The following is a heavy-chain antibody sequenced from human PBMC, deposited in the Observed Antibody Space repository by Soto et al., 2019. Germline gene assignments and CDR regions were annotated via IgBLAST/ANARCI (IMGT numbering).Heavy chain of an antibody. J-gene: IGHJ4*02. D-gene: IGHD6-13*01. CDR1: GGSISSYY. Sequence: QVQLQESGPGLVKPSETRSLTCTVSGGSISSYYWSWIRQPAGKGVEWIGRIYTSGSTNYNPSLKTSVTMSVDTSKNQFSLNLRSVTAADSAVYYCAREVRSSEYGSSWYRVDYWGQGTLVTVSS. CDR2: IYTSGST. CDR3: AREVRSSEYGSSWYRVDY. V-gene: IGHV4-4*07.